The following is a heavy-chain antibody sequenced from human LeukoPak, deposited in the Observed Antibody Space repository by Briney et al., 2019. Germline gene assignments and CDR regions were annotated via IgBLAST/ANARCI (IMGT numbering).Heavy chain of an antibody. Sequence: PSETLSLTCTVSGGSISSYYWSWIRQPPGKGLEWIGYIYYSGSTNYNPSLKSRVPISVDTSKNQFSLKLSSVTAADTAVYYCARNPPLPIFGVVIVGAFDIWGQGTMVTVSS. J-gene: IGHJ3*02. D-gene: IGHD3-3*01. CDR3: ARNPPLPIFGVVIVGAFDI. CDR1: GGSISSYY. CDR2: IYYSGST. V-gene: IGHV4-59*12.